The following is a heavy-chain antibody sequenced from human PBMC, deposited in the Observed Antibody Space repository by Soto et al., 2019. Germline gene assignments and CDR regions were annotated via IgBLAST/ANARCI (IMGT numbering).Heavy chain of an antibody. D-gene: IGHD6-6*01. Sequence: QVQLVQSGAEVKKPGSSVKVSCKASGGTFSSYAISWVRQAPGQGLEWMGGIIPIFGTANYAQKFQGRVTITADESTITAYMELSSLRCEYTAVYYCARGALRLSGIAARPVLDYWGQGTLVSVSS. V-gene: IGHV1-69*01. CDR2: IIPIFGTA. J-gene: IGHJ4*02. CDR3: ARGALRLSGIAARPVLDY. CDR1: GGTFSSYA.